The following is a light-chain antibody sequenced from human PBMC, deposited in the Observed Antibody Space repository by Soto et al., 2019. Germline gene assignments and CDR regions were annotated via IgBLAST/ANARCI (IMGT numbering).Light chain of an antibody. V-gene: IGLV2-11*01. CDR3: CSYAGSYPVV. CDR2: DVS. CDR1: SSDVGGYNY. J-gene: IGLJ2*01. Sequence: QSALTQPRSVSGSPGQSVTISCTGTSSDVGGYNYVSWYQQHPGKAPKLMIYDVSKRPSGVPDRFSGSKSGNTASLTISGRQAEDEADYYCCSYAGSYPVVFGGGTKVTVL.